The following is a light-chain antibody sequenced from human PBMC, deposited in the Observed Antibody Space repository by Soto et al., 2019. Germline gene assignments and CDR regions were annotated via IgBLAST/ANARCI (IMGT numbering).Light chain of an antibody. CDR3: QQTYTAPRT. Sequence: DIQMTQSPSYLPTSVGDRVTITCRASQTIYNYVTWYQQKPGKAPRMLVFGATRVQNGIPSRFSGTGPETDFTLTINDVQPEDFATYFCQQTYTAPRTFGQGTTLEI. CDR1: QTIYNY. V-gene: IGKV1-39*01. J-gene: IGKJ2*01. CDR2: GAT.